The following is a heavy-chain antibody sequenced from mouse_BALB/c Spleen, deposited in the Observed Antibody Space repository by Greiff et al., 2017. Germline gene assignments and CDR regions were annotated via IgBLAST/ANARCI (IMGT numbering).Heavy chain of an antibody. D-gene: IGHD2-10*02. Sequence: EVQVVESGGGLVQPGGSLKLSCAASGFTFSSYTMSWVRQTPEKRLEWVAYISNGGGSTYYPDTVKGRFTISRDNAKNTLYLQMSSLKSEDTAMYDCARHEEYGNYWFAYWGQGTLVTVSA. V-gene: IGHV5-12-2*01. CDR3: ARHEEYGNYWFAY. CDR1: GFTFSSYT. J-gene: IGHJ3*01. CDR2: ISNGGGST.